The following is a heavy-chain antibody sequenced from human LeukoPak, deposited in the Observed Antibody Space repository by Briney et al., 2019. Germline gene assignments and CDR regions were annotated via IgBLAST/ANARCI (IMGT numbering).Heavy chain of an antibody. J-gene: IGHJ4*02. V-gene: IGHV3-30*04. Sequence: PGRSLRLSCAASGFTFSSYAMHWVRQAPGKGLEWVAVISYDGSDKYYADSVKVRFTISRDNSKNTLYLQMNSLRAEDTAVYYCARDWVGYCSGGSCYGGLDYWGQGTLVTVSS. D-gene: IGHD2-15*01. CDR3: ARDWVGYCSGGSCYGGLDY. CDR2: ISYDGSDK. CDR1: GFTFSSYA.